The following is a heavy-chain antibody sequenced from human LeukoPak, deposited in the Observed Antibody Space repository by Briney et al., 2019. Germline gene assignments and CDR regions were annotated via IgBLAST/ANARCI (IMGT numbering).Heavy chain of an antibody. CDR2: ISGSGGST. D-gene: IGHD3-10*01. J-gene: IGHJ4*02. V-gene: IGHV3-23*01. CDR3: AKAPGGSGSGDY. Sequence: GRSLRLSCAASGFTFSSYGMHWVRQAPGKGLEWVSAISGSGGSTYYADSVKGRFTISRDNSKNTLYLQMNSLRAEDTAVYYCAKAPGGSGSGDYWGQGTLVTVSS. CDR1: GFTFSSYG.